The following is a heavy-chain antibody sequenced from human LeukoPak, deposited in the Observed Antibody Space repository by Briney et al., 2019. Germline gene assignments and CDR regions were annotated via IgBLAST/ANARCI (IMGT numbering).Heavy chain of an antibody. D-gene: IGHD3-22*01. V-gene: IGHV3-30*03. CDR3: ARSRTTGGYYYDSSGH. CDR1: GFTFSSYG. CDR2: ISSDGSKK. Sequence: GGSLRLSCAASGFTFSSYGMHWDRQAPGKGLEWVAVISSDGSKKYSADSVRGRFTISRDNSKNTLFLQMNSLRPEDTAVYYCARSRTTGGYYYDSSGHWGQGTLVTVSS. J-gene: IGHJ4*02.